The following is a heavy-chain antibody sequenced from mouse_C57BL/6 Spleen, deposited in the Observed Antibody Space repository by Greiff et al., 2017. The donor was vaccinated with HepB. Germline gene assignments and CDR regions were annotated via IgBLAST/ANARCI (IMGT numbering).Heavy chain of an antibody. CDR2: INYDGSST. J-gene: IGHJ1*03. CDR3: ARVGSPHWYFDV. Sequence: EVKLMESEGGLVQPGSSMKLSCTASGFTFSDYYMAWVRQVPEKGLEWVANINYDGSSTYYLDSLKSRFIISRDNAKNILYLQMSSLKSEDTATYYCARVGSPHWYFDVWGTGTTVTVSS. V-gene: IGHV5-16*01. CDR1: GFTFSDYY. D-gene: IGHD1-1*02.